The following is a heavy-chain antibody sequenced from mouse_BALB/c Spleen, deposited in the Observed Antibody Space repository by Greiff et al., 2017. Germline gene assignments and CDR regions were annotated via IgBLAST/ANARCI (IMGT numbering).Heavy chain of an antibody. V-gene: IGHV5-6-4*01. CDR1: GFTFSSYT. Sequence: DVHLVESGGGLVKPGGSLKLSCAASGFTFSSYTMSWVRQTPEKRLEWVATISSGGSYTYYPDSVKGRFTISRDNAKNTLYLQMSSLKSEDTAMYYCTRGAYYGNQYYFDYWGQGTTLTVSS. CDR3: TRGAYYGNQYYFDY. D-gene: IGHD2-10*01. CDR2: ISSGGSYT. J-gene: IGHJ2*01.